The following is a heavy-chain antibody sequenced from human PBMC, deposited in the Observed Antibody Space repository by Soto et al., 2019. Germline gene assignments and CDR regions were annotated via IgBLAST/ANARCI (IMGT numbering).Heavy chain of an antibody. Sequence: PGGSLRRSCAASGFTFSGSAMHWVRQASGKGLEWVGRIRSKANSYATAYAASVKGRFTISRDDSKNTAYLQMNSLKTEDTAVYYCTRQDGRGSGSYYTHHYYGMDVWGPGTTVAISS. V-gene: IGHV3-73*01. D-gene: IGHD3-10*01. CDR2: IRSKANSYAT. CDR1: GFTFSGSA. J-gene: IGHJ6*02. CDR3: TRQDGRGSGSYYTHHYYGMDV.